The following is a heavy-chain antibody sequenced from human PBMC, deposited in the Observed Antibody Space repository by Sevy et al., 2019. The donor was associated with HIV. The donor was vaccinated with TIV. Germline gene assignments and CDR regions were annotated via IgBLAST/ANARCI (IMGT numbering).Heavy chain of an antibody. D-gene: IGHD5-18*01. J-gene: IGHJ4*02. CDR1: GFTFSSYS. V-gene: IGHV3-21*01. CDR3: ARVGYSYGYEDY. CDR2: ISSSSSYI. Sequence: GGSLRLSCAASGFTFSSYSMNWVRQAPGKGLEWVSSISSSSSYIYYADSVKGRFTISRDNAKNSLYLQMNSLRAEDTAVCYCARVGYSYGYEDYWGQGTRVTVSS.